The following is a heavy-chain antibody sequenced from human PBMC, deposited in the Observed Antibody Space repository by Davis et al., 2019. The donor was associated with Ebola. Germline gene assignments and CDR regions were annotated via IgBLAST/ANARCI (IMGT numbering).Heavy chain of an antibody. CDR3: ARSKNPHYYYYMDV. J-gene: IGHJ6*03. V-gene: IGHV4-34*01. D-gene: IGHD2/OR15-2a*01. CDR2: INHSEST. Sequence: PGGSLRLSCAVYGGSFSGYYWSWIRQPPGKGLEWIGEINHSESTNYNPSLKSRVTISVDTSRTQFSLKLSSVTAADTAVYYCARSKNPHYYYYMDVWGKGTTVTVSS. CDR1: GGSFSGYY.